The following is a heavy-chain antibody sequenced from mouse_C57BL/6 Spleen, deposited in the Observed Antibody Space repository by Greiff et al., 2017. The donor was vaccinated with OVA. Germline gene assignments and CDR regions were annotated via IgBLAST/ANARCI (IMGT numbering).Heavy chain of an antibody. D-gene: IGHD4-1*01. CDR2: IRNKANGYTT. CDR3: SRSLGRIGFDY. J-gene: IGHJ2*01. CDR1: GFTFTDYY. Sequence: DVKLVESGGGLVQPGGSLSLSCAASGFTFTDYYMSWVRQPPGKALEWLGFIRNKANGYTTEYSASVKGRFTISRYNSQSILYLQMNALIAEDSATYYCSRSLGRIGFDYWGQGTTLTVSS. V-gene: IGHV7-3*01.